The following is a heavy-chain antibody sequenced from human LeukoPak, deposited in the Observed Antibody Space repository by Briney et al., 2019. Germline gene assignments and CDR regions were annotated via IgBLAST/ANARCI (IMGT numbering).Heavy chain of an antibody. CDR1: GFTFSSYS. J-gene: IGHJ3*02. D-gene: IGHD2-2*01. CDR3: ARSASSSFVVVVPAAIGI. V-gene: IGHV3-21*01. Sequence: GGSLRLSCAASGFTFSSYSTNWVRQAPGKGLEWVSSISSSSSYIYYADSVKGRFTISRDNAKNSLYLQMNSLRAEDTAVYYCARSASSSFVVVVPAAIGIWGQGTMVTVSS. CDR2: ISSSSSYI.